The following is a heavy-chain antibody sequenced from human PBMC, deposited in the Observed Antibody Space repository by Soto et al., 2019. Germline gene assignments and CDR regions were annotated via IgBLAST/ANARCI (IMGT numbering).Heavy chain of an antibody. D-gene: IGHD3-3*01. CDR2: IYYSGST. V-gene: IGHV4-59*01. Sequence: SETLSLTCTVSGGSISSYYWSWIRQPPGKGLEWIGYIYYSGSTNYNPSLKSRVTISVDTSKNQFSLKLSSVTAADTAVYYCARAGPLDFWSGSTGPLDYWGQGTLVTVSS. J-gene: IGHJ4*02. CDR3: ARAGPLDFWSGSTGPLDY. CDR1: GGSISSYY.